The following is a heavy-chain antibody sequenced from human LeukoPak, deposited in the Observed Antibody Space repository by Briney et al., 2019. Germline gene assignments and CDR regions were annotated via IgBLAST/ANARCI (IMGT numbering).Heavy chain of an antibody. Sequence: GASVKVSCKLSGYSGIELDMHWVRQAPGKGLEWMGGFDREDGGTIYARKFQGRVTMTEDTSTDTAYMELSSLRSEDTAVYYCATWLGGGGDYWGQGTLVTVSS. CDR3: ATWLGGGGDY. V-gene: IGHV1-24*01. D-gene: IGHD6-19*01. J-gene: IGHJ4*02. CDR2: FDREDGGT. CDR1: GYSGIELD.